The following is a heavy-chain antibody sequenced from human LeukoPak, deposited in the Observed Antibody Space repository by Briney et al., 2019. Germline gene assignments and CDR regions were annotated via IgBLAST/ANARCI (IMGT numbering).Heavy chain of an antibody. CDR3: AREFGDTAMGASYSYYYYGMDV. CDR2: IYYSGRT. J-gene: IGHJ6*02. CDR1: GRSISSYY. Sequence: PSQTLSLTCTVSGRSISSYYWSWIRHPPGKGLEWIGYIYYSGRTNYNPSLKSRVTISVDTSKNQFPLKLISVTAADTAVYYCAREFGDTAMGASYSYYYYGMDVWGQGTTVSVSS. V-gene: IGHV4-59*01. D-gene: IGHD5-18*01.